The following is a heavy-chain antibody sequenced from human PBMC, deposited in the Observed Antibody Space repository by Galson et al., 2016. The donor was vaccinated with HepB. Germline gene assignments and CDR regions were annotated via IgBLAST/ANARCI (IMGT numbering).Heavy chain of an antibody. Sequence: SLRLSCAASGFTFSNYAMSWVRQAPGAGLEWVSNIRSSDGASHYADSVKGRFTTSRDNLKNTVYLQMNSLRADDTAVYFCAKVGIMGASDDAFDIWGQGTMVTVSP. CDR3: AKVGIMGASDDAFDI. D-gene: IGHD1-26*01. CDR2: IRSSDGAS. CDR1: GFTFSNYA. V-gene: IGHV3-23*01. J-gene: IGHJ3*02.